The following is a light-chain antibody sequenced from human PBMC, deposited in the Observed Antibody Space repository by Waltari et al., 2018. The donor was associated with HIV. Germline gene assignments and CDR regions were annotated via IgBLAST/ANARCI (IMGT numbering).Light chain of an antibody. CDR1: QSISSK. Sequence: EIVMTQSPATLSLSPGERATLSCRASQSISSKLAWYQQKPGQPPRLLIYSASTRVAGIPARFSGSGSVTEFTLTISSLQSEDFAVYYCQQYNNWPPITFGGGTKVEIK. V-gene: IGKV3-15*01. J-gene: IGKJ4*01. CDR3: QQYNNWPPIT. CDR2: SAS.